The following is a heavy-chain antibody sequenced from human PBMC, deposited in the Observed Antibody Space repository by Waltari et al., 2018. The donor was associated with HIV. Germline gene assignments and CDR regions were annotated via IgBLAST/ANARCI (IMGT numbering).Heavy chain of an antibody. Sequence: QVQLVQSGAEVKKPGASVKVSCKASGYTFTSYYMHWVRQAPGQGLEWMGIINPSGGSTSYAQKFQGRVTMTRDTSTSTVYMELSSLRSEDTAVYYCARAPLSYDILTGPLMDVWGQGTTVTVSS. D-gene: IGHD3-9*01. V-gene: IGHV1-46*01. J-gene: IGHJ6*02. CDR3: ARAPLSYDILTGPLMDV. CDR2: INPSGGST. CDR1: GYTFTSYY.